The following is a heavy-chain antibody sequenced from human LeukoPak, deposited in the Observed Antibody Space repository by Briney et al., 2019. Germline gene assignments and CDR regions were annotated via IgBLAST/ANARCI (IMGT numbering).Heavy chain of an antibody. CDR1: GGSISSGGYY. D-gene: IGHD6-6*01. CDR3: AIGAARPAGSLFDY. CDR2: IYYSGST. J-gene: IGHJ4*02. Sequence: PSETLSLTCTVSGGSISSGGYYWSWIRQHPGKGLEWIGYIYYSGSTYYNPSLKSRVTISVDTSKNQFSLKLSSVTAADTAVYYCAIGAARPAGSLFDYWGQGTLVTVSS. V-gene: IGHV4-31*03.